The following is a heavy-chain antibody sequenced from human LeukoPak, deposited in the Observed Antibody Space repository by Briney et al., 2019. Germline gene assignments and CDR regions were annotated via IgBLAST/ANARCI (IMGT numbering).Heavy chain of an antibody. J-gene: IGHJ4*02. CDR1: GFTFNSYW. D-gene: IGHD1-14*01. V-gene: IGHV3-7*04. CDR3: ARARIDY. CDR2: IKDDGSEK. Sequence: PGGSLRLSCVGSGFTFNSYWMIWVPQAPGKGLEVVANIKDDGSEKYSVDSVKGRFTISRDNAKNLLYLQMTSLRAEETAVYYCARARIDYWGQGTLVTVSS.